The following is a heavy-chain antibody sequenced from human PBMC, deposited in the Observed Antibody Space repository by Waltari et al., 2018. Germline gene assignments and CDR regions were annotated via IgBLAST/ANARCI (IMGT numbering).Heavy chain of an antibody. CDR3: ARGGVVVVVAATHWFDP. V-gene: IGHV1-69*13. CDR1: GGTFSSYA. J-gene: IGHJ5*02. Sequence: QVQLVQSGAEVKNPGSSVKVSCKASGGTFSSYAISWVRQAPGQGLEWMGGIIPIFGTANYAQKFQGRVTITADESTSTAYMELSSLRSEDTAVYYCARGGVVVVVAATHWFDPWGQGTLVTVSS. D-gene: IGHD2-15*01. CDR2: IIPIFGTA.